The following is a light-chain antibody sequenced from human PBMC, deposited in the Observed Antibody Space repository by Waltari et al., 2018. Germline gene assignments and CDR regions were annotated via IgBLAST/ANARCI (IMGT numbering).Light chain of an antibody. CDR1: SRDAGGYNS. CDR2: DVS. J-gene: IGLJ2*01. CDR3: SSYTSSSTVV. Sequence: QSALTPPASVSGSPGQSITISCPGTSRDAGGYNSVSWYQQHPGKAPKLMIYDVSNRPSGVSNRFSGSKSGNTASLTISGLQAEDEADYYCSSYTSSSTVVFGGGTKLTVL. V-gene: IGLV2-14*03.